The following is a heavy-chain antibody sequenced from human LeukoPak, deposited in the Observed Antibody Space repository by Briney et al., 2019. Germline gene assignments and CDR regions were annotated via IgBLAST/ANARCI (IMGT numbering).Heavy chain of an antibody. J-gene: IGHJ4*02. D-gene: IGHD3-22*01. CDR2: ITNDGSST. V-gene: IGHV3-74*01. Sequence: GGSLRLSCAASGLTFSSHWMHWVRQAPGKGLVWVSRITNDGSSTTYADSVKGRFTISRDNSKNTLYVQVNSLGTEDTAVYYCAKGSYYDSSGSFYFDYWGQGTLVTVSS. CDR3: AKGSYYDSSGSFYFDY. CDR1: GLTFSSHW.